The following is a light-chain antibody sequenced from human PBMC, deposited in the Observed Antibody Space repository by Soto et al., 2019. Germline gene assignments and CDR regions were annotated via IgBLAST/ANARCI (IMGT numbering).Light chain of an antibody. V-gene: IGKV1-5*03. CDR2: ETS. Sequence: DIQMTQSPSTLSASIGDRVTLTCRASQSIRKWLAWYQQKPGKTPKLLIYETSTLESGVPSRVSGSGFGTEFILTISSLQPDDFATYYCQQYYSYPWTFGEGTKVEI. J-gene: IGKJ1*01. CDR1: QSIRKW. CDR3: QQYYSYPWT.